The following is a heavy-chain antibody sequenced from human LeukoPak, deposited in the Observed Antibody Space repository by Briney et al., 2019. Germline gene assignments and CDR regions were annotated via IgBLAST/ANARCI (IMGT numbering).Heavy chain of an antibody. CDR2: INTSSGAT. J-gene: IGHJ4*02. CDR1: GYTFTSYC. CDR3: ARATRGYDSGRDFDY. D-gene: IGHD3-10*01. V-gene: IGHV1-46*01. Sequence: ASVKVSFKASGYTFTSYCIHWVRQSPGQGLEWMAIINTSSGATRYAQKFQGTVPMTRDIYTSKVYMALSSLRSDDTAVYYCARATRGYDSGRDFDYWGQGTLVTVSS.